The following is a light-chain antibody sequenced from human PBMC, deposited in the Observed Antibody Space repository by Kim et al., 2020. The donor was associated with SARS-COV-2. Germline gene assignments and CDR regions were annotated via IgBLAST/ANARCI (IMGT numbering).Light chain of an antibody. Sequence: AVTISCTRGSGSIASSYVQWSRQRPGSAPSTVIYEDNQRPSGVPARFSGSIDSSSNSASLTISGLRTEDEADYYCQSYDSSTPCVFGGGTKLTVL. CDR1: SGSIASSY. V-gene: IGLV6-57*03. CDR3: QSYDSSTPCV. CDR2: EDN. J-gene: IGLJ3*02.